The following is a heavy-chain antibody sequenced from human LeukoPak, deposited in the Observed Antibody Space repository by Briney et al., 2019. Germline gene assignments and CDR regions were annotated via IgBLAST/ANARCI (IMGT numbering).Heavy chain of an antibody. J-gene: IGHJ6*02. CDR3: ARDPSGPYYDFWSGYYHNGMDV. V-gene: IGHV4-61*02. CDR1: GGSISSGSCY. CDR2: IYTSGST. D-gene: IGHD3-3*01. Sequence: PSETLSLTCTVSGGSISSGSCYWSWIRQPAGKGLEWIGRIYTSGSTNYNPSLKSRVTISVDTSKNQFSLKLSSVTAADTAVYYCARDPSGPYYDFWSGYYHNGMDVWGQGTTVTVSS.